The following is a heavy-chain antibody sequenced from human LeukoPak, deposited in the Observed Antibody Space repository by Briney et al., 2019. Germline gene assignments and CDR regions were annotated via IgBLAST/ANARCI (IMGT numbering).Heavy chain of an antibody. V-gene: IGHV4-59*01. Sequence: SETLSLTCTVSGVSISSYYWSWLRQPPGKGLEWIGYIYYSGSTNYNPSLKSRVTISVDTSKNQFSLKLSSVTAADTAVYYCARRQSGASFDIWGQGTMVTVSS. CDR3: ARRQSGASFDI. J-gene: IGHJ3*02. D-gene: IGHD1-26*01. CDR1: GVSISSYY. CDR2: IYYSGST.